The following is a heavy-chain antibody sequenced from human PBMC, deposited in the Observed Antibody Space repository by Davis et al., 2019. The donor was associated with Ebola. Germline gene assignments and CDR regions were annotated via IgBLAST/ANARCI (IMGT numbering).Heavy chain of an antibody. CDR2: IKQDESQK. CDR1: GFNFRSYW. J-gene: IGHJ6*04. Sequence: GESLKISCAVSGFNFRSYWMTWVRQSLGKGLEWVANIKQDESQKYYVDSVRGRFTVSRDNAANSLYLQMNNLRADDTALYYCARGRDMDVWGKGTTVSVSS. CDR3: ARGRDMDV. V-gene: IGHV3-7*03.